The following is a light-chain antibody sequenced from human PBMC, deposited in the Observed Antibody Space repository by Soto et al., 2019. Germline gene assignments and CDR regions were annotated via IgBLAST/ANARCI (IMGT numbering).Light chain of an antibody. CDR2: EVS. Sequence: QSVLTQPASVSGSPGQSITISCTGTSXDVGGYNYVSWYQQHPGKAPKLMIYEVSNRPSGVSNRFSGSKSGNMASLTISGLQAEDEADYYCCSYAGSNTHVFGTGTKVTVL. CDR3: CSYAGSNTHV. J-gene: IGLJ1*01. V-gene: IGLV2-14*01. CDR1: SXDVGGYNY.